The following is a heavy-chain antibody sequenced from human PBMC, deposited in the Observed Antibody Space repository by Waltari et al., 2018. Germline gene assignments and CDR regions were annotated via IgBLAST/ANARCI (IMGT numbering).Heavy chain of an antibody. CDR1: GDSVSTTTAA. V-gene: IGHV6-1*01. D-gene: IGHD3-16*01. CDR2: TYYRSRWYN. Sequence: QVQLQQSGPGLLKPSQTLSPTCAIPGDSVSTTTAAWNWIRQSPSRGLEWLGRTYYRSRWYNNYAVSVKSRITINQDTSKNQFSLQLSSVTPEDTAVYYCARDPPDGYTYFDYWGQGTLVTVSS. CDR3: ARDPPDGYTYFDY. J-gene: IGHJ4*02.